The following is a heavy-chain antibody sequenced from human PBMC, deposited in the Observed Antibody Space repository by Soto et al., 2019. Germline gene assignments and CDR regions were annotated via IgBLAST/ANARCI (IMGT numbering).Heavy chain of an antibody. V-gene: IGHV3-23*01. D-gene: IGHD6-19*01. CDR2: ITANRGAT. J-gene: IGHJ3*02. CDR3: AKCRLVNWQDDAFQM. Sequence: GVSLRLSWSASGFTFRSYSMSWFRQAPGKGLEWVAHITANRGATYYADSVKGRFTIYKDTSRNTLYLQMNSLRAEDTALYYCAKCRLVNWQDDAFQMLCQGKMFTVSS. CDR1: GFTFRSYS.